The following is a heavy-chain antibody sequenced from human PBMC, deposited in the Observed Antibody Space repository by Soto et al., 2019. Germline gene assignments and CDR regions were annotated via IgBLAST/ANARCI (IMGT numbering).Heavy chain of an antibody. CDR3: ARERKGPTREIDY. Sequence: PSETLSLTCTVSGGSVSSGSYYWSWIRQPPGKGLEWIGYIYYSGSTNYNPSLKSRVTISVDTSKNQFSLKLSSVTAADTAVYYCARERKGPTREIDYWGQGTLVTVSS. V-gene: IGHV4-61*01. J-gene: IGHJ4*02. CDR2: IYYSGST. CDR1: GGSVSSGSYY.